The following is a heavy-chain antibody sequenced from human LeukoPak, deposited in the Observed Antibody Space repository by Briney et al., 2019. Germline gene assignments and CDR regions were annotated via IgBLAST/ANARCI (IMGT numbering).Heavy chain of an antibody. CDR2: ISGSGGTT. D-gene: IGHD3-22*01. V-gene: IGHV3-23*01. CDR1: GFTFNNYA. CDR3: AKCIYYYDSSGCPDY. J-gene: IGHJ4*02. Sequence: GGSLRLSCAASGFTFNNYAMSWVRQAPGKGLEWVSAISGSGGTTYYADSVKGRFTFSRDNSKNTLYLQMNSPRAEDTAVYYCAKCIYYYDSSGCPDYWGQGTLVTVSP.